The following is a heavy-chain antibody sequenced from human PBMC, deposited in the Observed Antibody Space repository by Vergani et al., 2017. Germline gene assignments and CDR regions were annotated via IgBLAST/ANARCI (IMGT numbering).Heavy chain of an antibody. J-gene: IGHJ4*02. CDR2: ICNDGSNK. Sequence: QVQLVESGGGVVQPGRSLRLSCAASRFTFSSYGMHWVRQAPGKGREWVAVICNDGSNKNYADSVKGRFTSSRDNSKNTLYLQLNSLRAEDTAVYYCARDPTLAPYFDYWGQGTLVTVSS. CDR1: RFTFSSYG. CDR3: ARDPTLAPYFDY. V-gene: IGHV3-33*01.